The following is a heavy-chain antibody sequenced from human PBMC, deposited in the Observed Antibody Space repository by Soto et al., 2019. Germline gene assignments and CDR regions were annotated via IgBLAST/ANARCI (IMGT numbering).Heavy chain of an antibody. D-gene: IGHD3-3*01. V-gene: IGHV4-31*03. Sequence: ASETLSLTCTVSGGSISIGGYYWSCMRQHPGKGLEWIGYIYYSGSTYYNPSLKSRVTISVDTSKNQFSLKLSSVTATDTAVYYCARDLGFWSGYPDNYGMDVWGQGTTVTVSS. CDR3: ARDLGFWSGYPDNYGMDV. CDR1: GGSISIGGYY. CDR2: IYYSGST. J-gene: IGHJ6*02.